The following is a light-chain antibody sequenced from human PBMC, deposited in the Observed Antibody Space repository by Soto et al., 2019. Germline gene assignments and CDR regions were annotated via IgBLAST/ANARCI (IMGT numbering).Light chain of an antibody. CDR1: QSVSSN. Sequence: EIVMTQSPATLSVSPGERATLSCRASQSVSSNLAWYQQKPGQAPRLLIYGASTRATGIPARFSGSGSGTEFTLTISSLQSEDLAFYYCQQYNDWPRTFGHGTKVDVK. J-gene: IGKJ1*01. CDR3: QQYNDWPRT. CDR2: GAS. V-gene: IGKV3-15*01.